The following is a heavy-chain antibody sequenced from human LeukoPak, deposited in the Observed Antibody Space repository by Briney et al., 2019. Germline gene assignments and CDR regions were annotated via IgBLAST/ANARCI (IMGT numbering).Heavy chain of an antibody. Sequence: GASVKVSCKASGYTFTGYYMHWVRQAPGQGLEWMGWINPNSGGTNYAQKFQGWVTMTRDTSISTAYMELSRLRSDDTAVYYCARGSPYGSGSPYDYWGQGTLVTVSS. CDR2: INPNSGGT. J-gene: IGHJ4*02. CDR3: ARGSPYGSGSPYDY. CDR1: GYTFTGYY. V-gene: IGHV1-2*04. D-gene: IGHD3-10*01.